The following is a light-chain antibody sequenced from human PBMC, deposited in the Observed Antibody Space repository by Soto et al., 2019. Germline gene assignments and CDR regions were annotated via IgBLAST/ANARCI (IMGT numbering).Light chain of an antibody. CDR1: QGISSA. Sequence: AIQLTQSPSSLSASVGDRVTITCRASQGISSALAWYHQKPGKAPNLLIYDSSSLESGVTSRFSGSGSGTDFTLTISSLQPEDFATYYCQQFNSYPFTFGQGTKLEIK. CDR2: DSS. CDR3: QQFNSYPFT. J-gene: IGKJ2*01. V-gene: IGKV1-13*02.